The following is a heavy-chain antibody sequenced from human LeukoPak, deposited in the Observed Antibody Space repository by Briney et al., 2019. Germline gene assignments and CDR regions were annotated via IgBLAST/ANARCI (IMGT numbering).Heavy chain of an antibody. V-gene: IGHV3-23*01. CDR2: ISSGGNT. D-gene: IGHD3-22*01. CDR3: AKHLGGNYFDRPFDY. Sequence: GGSLRLSCAAYGFSFSDNAMTWVRQAPGKGLEWVAVISSGGNTKYADSEKGRFSISRDNSKTTLYLQMNSLRAEDTAVYYCAKHLGGNYFDRPFDYWGQGTLVTVSS. J-gene: IGHJ4*02. CDR1: GFSFSDNA.